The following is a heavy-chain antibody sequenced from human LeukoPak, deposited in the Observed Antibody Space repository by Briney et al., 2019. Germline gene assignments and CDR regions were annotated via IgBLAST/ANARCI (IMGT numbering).Heavy chain of an antibody. CDR3: ARVDYGDYWPAFDI. CDR1: GYTFTGYY. J-gene: IGHJ3*02. D-gene: IGHD4-17*01. V-gene: IGHV1-2*02. CDR2: INPNSGGT. Sequence: GASVKVSCKASGYTFTGYYMHWVRQAPGQGLEWMGWINPNSGGTNYAQKFQGRVTMTRDTSISTAYMELSRLRSDDTAVYYCARVDYGDYWPAFDIWGQGTMVTVSS.